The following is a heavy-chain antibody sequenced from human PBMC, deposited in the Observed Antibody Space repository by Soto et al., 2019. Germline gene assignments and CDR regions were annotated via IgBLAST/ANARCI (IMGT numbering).Heavy chain of an antibody. Sequence: QVQLVESGGGVVQPGRSLRLSCAASGFSFTTYGMHWVRQAPGKGLEWVAVISYDGTNEFYADSVKGRFTISRDNSKNTLFLKMGTLRTEDTAFYSCAKDHGGGWYGDTLDSWGQGTLVTVSP. J-gene: IGHJ4*02. CDR3: AKDHGGGWYGDTLDS. D-gene: IGHD6-19*01. CDR1: GFSFTTYG. V-gene: IGHV3-30*18. CDR2: ISYDGTNE.